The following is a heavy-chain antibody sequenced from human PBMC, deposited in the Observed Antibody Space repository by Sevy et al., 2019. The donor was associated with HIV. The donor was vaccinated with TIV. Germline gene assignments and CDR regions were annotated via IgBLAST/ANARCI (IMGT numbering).Heavy chain of an antibody. CDR1: GFTFSSYG. Sequence: GESLKISCAASGFTFSSYGMHWVRQAPGKGLEWVAVIFYDGSNKYYADSVKGRFAISRDNSKNTVYLQMNSLRAEDTAVYSCARESGSNWYFDLWGRRTLVTVSS. V-gene: IGHV3-33*01. CDR3: ARESGSNWYFDL. CDR2: IFYDGSNK. D-gene: IGHD1-26*01. J-gene: IGHJ2*01.